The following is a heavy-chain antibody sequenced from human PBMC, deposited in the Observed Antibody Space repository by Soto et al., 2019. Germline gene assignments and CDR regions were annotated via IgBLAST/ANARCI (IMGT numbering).Heavy chain of an antibody. CDR1: GDSMASGDYS. CDR2: IYRTGNT. D-gene: IGHD2-2*01. Sequence: SETLSLTCTVSGDSMASGDYSWSWIRQPPGKGLEWLGYIYRTGNTHYSPSLKSRVSISQDRSKNQFSLELTSVTAADTAVYYCARGDYQYSIDYWGQGTLVTVSS. V-gene: IGHV4-30-2*01. J-gene: IGHJ4*02. CDR3: ARGDYQYSIDY.